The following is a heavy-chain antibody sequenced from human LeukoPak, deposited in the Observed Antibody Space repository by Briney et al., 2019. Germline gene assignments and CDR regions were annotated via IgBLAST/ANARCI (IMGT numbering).Heavy chain of an antibody. J-gene: IGHJ4*02. V-gene: IGHV3-48*01. D-gene: IGHD3-16*01. Sequence: GGSLRLSCAASGFTFSTYAMNWVRQAPGKGLEWLSYISDSGDTVNYADSVKGRFTISRDNAKNSLYLQMNSLRAEDTAVYYCARQRYGGEDSWGQGTLVIVSS. CDR3: ARQRYGGEDS. CDR2: ISDSGDTV. CDR1: GFTFSTYA.